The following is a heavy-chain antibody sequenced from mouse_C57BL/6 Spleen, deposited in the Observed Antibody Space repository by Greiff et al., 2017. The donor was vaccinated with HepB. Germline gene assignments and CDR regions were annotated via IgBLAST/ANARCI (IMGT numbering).Heavy chain of an antibody. D-gene: IGHD2-2*01. J-gene: IGHJ3*01. V-gene: IGHV5-16*01. CDR1: GFTFSDYY. Sequence: EVKVVESEGGLVQPGSSMKLSCTASGFTFSDYYMAWVRQVPEKGLEWVANINYDGSSTYYLDSLKSRFIISRDNAKNILYLQMSSLKSEDTATYYCARVSTMVTTHWFAYWGQGTLVTVSA. CDR2: INYDGSST. CDR3: ARVSTMVTTHWFAY.